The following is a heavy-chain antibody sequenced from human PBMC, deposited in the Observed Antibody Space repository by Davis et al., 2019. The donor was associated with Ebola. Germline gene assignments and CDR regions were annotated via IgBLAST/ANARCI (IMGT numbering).Heavy chain of an antibody. J-gene: IGHJ4*02. CDR3: ASADFWSGRVY. CDR1: RFTFRSYV. V-gene: IGHV3-48*03. Sequence: SCAASRFTFRSYVMNWVRPAPGKGLEWVSYISSSGSTIYYADSVKGRFTSPRDNAQNPLYLQMNSLSPEDTAVYYCASADFWSGRVYWGQGTLVTVSS. D-gene: IGHD3-3*01. CDR2: ISSSGSTI.